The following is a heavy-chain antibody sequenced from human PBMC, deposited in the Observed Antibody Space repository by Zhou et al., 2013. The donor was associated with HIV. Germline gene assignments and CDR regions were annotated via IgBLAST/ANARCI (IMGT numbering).Heavy chain of an antibody. D-gene: IGHD3-22*01. CDR3: ARGFTYRSYYYDPPAYGMDV. Sequence: QVQLVQSGADVKKPGASVKVSCKASGYTFTSYDINWVRQATGQGLEWMGWMNPNSGNTGYAQKFQGRVTMTRNTSISTAYMELNSLRSEDTAVYYCARGFTYRSYYYDPPAYGMDVWGQGTTVTVSS. CDR2: MNPNSGNT. J-gene: IGHJ6*02. V-gene: IGHV1-8*01. CDR1: GYTFTSYD.